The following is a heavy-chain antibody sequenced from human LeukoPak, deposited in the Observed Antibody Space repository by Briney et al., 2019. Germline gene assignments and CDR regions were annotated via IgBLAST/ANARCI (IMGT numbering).Heavy chain of an antibody. CDR3: ARDAWHYGSGSYYNRNWFDP. CDR2: ISAYNGNT. Sequence: ASVKVSCKASGYTFTSYGISWVRQAPGQGLEWMGWISAYNGNTNYAQKLQGRVTMTTDTSTSTAYMELRSLRSNDTAVYYCARDAWHYGSGSYYNRNWFDPWGQGTLVTVSS. V-gene: IGHV1-18*01. CDR1: GYTFTSYG. J-gene: IGHJ5*02. D-gene: IGHD3-10*01.